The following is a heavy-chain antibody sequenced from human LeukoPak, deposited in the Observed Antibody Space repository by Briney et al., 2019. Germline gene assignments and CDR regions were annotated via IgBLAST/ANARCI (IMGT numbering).Heavy chain of an antibody. CDR2: IYPGDSAT. CDR1: RYSFTSYW. J-gene: IGHJ5*02. D-gene: IGHD3-3*01. CDR3: ARRDDFWSGYYMFRWFDP. Sequence: GESLKISCKGSRYSFTSYWIGWVRQMPGKGLEWMGIIYPGDSATRYSPSFQGQVTISADKSISTAYLQWSSLKASDTAMYYCARRDDFWSGYYMFRWFDPWGQGTLVTVSS. V-gene: IGHV5-51*01.